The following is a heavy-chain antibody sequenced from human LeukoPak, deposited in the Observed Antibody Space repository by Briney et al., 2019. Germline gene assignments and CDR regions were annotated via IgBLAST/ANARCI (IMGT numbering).Heavy chain of an antibody. V-gene: IGHV1-8*01. CDR3: ARGKLGYCSSTSCYTNLNWFDP. Sequence: GASVKVSCKASGYTFTSYDINWVRQATGQGLEWMGWMNPNSGNTGYAQKFQGRVTMTRNTSISTAYMELSSLRSEDTAVYYCARGKLGYCSSTSCYTNLNWFDPWGQGTLVTVSS. CDR1: GYTFTSYD. CDR2: MNPNSGNT. D-gene: IGHD2-2*02. J-gene: IGHJ5*02.